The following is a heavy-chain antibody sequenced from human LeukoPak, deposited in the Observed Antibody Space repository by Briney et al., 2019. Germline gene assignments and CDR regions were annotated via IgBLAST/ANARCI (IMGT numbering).Heavy chain of an antibody. Sequence: SETLSLTCAAYGGSFSGYSWSWIRQPPGKGLEWIGEINHSGSTNYNPSLKSRVTISVDTSKNQFSLKLSSVTAADTAVYYCASASIAALDYWGQGTLVTVSS. CDR1: GGSFSGYS. J-gene: IGHJ4*02. CDR3: ASASIAALDY. CDR2: INHSGST. V-gene: IGHV4-34*01. D-gene: IGHD2-15*01.